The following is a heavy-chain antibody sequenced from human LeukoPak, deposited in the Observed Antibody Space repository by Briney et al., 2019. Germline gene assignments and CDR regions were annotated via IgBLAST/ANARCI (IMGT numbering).Heavy chain of an antibody. J-gene: IGHJ4*02. CDR1: GFTFSSYA. V-gene: IGHV3-64*01. Sequence: GGSLRLSCAASGFTFSSYAMHWVRQAPGKGLEYVSAISSNGGSTYHANSVKGRFTISRDNPKNTLYLQMGSLRAEDMAVYYCATLTVTTFWGQGTLVTVSS. CDR3: ATLTVTTF. D-gene: IGHD4-17*01. CDR2: ISSNGGST.